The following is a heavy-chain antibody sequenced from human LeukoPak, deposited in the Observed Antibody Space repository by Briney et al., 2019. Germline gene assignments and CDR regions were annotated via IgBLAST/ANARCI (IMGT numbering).Heavy chain of an antibody. D-gene: IGHD3-3*01. CDR2: INPNSGGT. CDR3: ARDSIGFTIFGNY. V-gene: IGHV1-2*02. Sequence: ASVKVSCKASGYTFTGYYMHWVRQAPGQGLEWMGWINPNSGGTNYAQKFQDRVTMTRDTSISTAYMELGRLRSDDTAVYYCARDSIGFTIFGNYWGQGTLVTVSS. CDR1: GYTFTGYY. J-gene: IGHJ4*02.